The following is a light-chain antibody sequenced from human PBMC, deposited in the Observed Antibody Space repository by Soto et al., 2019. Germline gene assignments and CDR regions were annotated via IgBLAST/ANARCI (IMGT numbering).Light chain of an antibody. CDR2: DTS. CDR1: QGIGDN. CDR3: QPYNNWPLT. J-gene: IGKJ4*01. Sequence: EVAMTQSPATMSVSPGEGVTLSCRASQGIGDNLAWYQHTPGQTPRLLIYDTSTRDTGVPTRFSGSRSGAEFTLPVNRLQSEDFEVYYCQPYNNWPLTFGGGTKVDIK. V-gene: IGKV3-15*01.